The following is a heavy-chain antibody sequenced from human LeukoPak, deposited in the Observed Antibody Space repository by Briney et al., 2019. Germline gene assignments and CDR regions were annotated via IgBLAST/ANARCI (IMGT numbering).Heavy chain of an antibody. CDR3: ARDLWYSSSSGYYYYMDV. Sequence: ASVKVSCQASGGTFSSYAISWVRQAPGQGLEWMGGIIPIFGTANYAQKFQGRVTITADESTSTAYMELSSLRSEDTAVYYCARDLWYSSSSGYYYYMDVWGKGTTVTVSS. V-gene: IGHV1-69*13. CDR2: IIPIFGTA. D-gene: IGHD6-6*01. CDR1: GGTFSSYA. J-gene: IGHJ6*03.